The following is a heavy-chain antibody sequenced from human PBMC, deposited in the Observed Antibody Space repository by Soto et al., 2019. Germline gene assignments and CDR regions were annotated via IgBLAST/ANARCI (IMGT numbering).Heavy chain of an antibody. CDR2: IWYDGSKK. CDR1: GFTFSSSG. Sequence: GGSLRLSCAASGFTFSSSGMHWVRQAPGKGLEWVAIIWYDGSKKYYADSVKGRFTISRDNSKNTVYLQMNSLRAEDTAVYYCARAPFTIYDTSGYYDYWGQGTLVTVS. V-gene: IGHV3-33*01. D-gene: IGHD3-22*01. J-gene: IGHJ4*02. CDR3: ARAPFTIYDTSGYYDY.